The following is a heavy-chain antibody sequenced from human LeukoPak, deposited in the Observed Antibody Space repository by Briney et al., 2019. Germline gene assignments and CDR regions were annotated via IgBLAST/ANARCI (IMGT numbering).Heavy chain of an antibody. J-gene: IGHJ4*02. CDR1: GGSISSYY. CDR3: ARETLYCSGGSCYDYFDY. D-gene: IGHD2-15*01. CDR2: IYTSGST. V-gene: IGHV4-4*07. Sequence: PSETVSLTCTVSGGSISSYYWSWIRQAAGKGLEWIGRIYTSGSTNYNPSLKSRVTMSVDTSKNQFSLKLSSVTAADTAVYYCARETLYCSGGSCYDYFDYWGQGTLVTVSS.